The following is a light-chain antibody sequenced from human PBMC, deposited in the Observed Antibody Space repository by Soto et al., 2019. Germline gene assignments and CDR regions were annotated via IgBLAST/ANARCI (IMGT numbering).Light chain of an antibody. Sequence: SVLNQPASVSGSPGQSIPISCTGTSSDVGSYNLVSWYQQHPGKAPKLMIYEGSKRPSGVSNRFSGSKSGNTASLTISGLQAEDEADYYCCSYAGSSTYVFGTGTKVTVL. CDR3: CSYAGSSTYV. CDR1: SSDVGSYNL. V-gene: IGLV2-23*01. J-gene: IGLJ1*01. CDR2: EGS.